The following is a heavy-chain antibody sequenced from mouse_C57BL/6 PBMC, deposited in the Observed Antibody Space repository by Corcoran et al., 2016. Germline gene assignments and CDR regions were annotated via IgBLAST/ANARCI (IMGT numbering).Heavy chain of an antibody. D-gene: IGHD2-4*01. V-gene: IGHV1-80*01. CDR2: IYPGDGDT. CDR3: ARGDYDYPCAMDY. CDR1: GYAFSSYW. Sequence: QVQLQQSGAELVKPGASVKISCKASGYAFSSYWMNWVKQRPGKGLEWIGQIYPGDGDTNYNGKFKGKATLTADKSSSTAYMQLSSLTSEDSAVYFCARGDYDYPCAMDYWGQGTSVTVSS. J-gene: IGHJ4*01.